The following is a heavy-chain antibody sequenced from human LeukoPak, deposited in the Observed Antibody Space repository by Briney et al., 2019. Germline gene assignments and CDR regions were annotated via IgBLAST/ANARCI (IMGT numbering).Heavy chain of an antibody. D-gene: IGHD6-6*01. V-gene: IGHV5-51*01. Sequence: ESLKISCKGSGYSFTSYWIGWVRQMPGKGLEWMGIIYPGDSDTRYSPSFQGQVTISADKSISTAYLQWSSLKASDTAMYYCARQSYSSSSSPEYYYYMDVWGKGTTVTVSS. CDR1: GYSFTSYW. CDR3: ARQSYSSSSSPEYYYYMDV. CDR2: IYPGDSDT. J-gene: IGHJ6*03.